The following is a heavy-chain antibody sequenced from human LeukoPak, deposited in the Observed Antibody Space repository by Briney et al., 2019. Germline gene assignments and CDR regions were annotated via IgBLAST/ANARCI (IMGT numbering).Heavy chain of an antibody. V-gene: IGHV4-4*07. J-gene: IGHJ4*02. Sequence: SETLSLTCTVSGGSISSYYWSWIRQPAGKGLEWIGRIYTSGSTNYNPSPKSRVTMSVDTSKNQFSLKLSSVTAADTAVYYCARDPITIFGVATIDYWGQGTLVTVSS. CDR3: ARDPITIFGVATIDY. CDR1: GGSISSYY. D-gene: IGHD3-3*01. CDR2: IYTSGST.